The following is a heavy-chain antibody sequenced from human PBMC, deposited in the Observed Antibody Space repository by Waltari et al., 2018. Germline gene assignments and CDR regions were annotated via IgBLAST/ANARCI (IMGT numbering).Heavy chain of an antibody. V-gene: IGHV1-69*04. J-gene: IGHJ4*02. CDR3: ARGAAPMAVTSLDF. D-gene: IGHD2-2*01. Sequence: QVQLVQSGAEVKKPESSVKVSCQASGGTFSTRIITWVRQAPGQGLEWMGQITPILGIANYAQKFQARVTITADESTSTSYMDLSSLTSEDTAVYYCARGAAPMAVTSLDFWGQGTLVTVSS. CDR1: GGTFSTRI. CDR2: ITPILGIA.